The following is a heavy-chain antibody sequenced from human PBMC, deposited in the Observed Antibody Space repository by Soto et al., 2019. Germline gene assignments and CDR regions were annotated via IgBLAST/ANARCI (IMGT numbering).Heavy chain of an antibody. CDR2: ISSSSTYI. CDR3: ARGGVVVVPAANYYMDV. V-gene: IGHV3-21*06. J-gene: IGHJ6*03. CDR1: GFTLSDYH. Sequence: PGGSLRISCAASGFTLSDYHMNWVRQAPGKGLEWVSSISSSSTYIYYADSVKGRFTISRDNAKNSLYLQMNSLRAEDTAVYYCARGGVVVVPAANYYMDVWGKGTTVTVSS. D-gene: IGHD2-2*01.